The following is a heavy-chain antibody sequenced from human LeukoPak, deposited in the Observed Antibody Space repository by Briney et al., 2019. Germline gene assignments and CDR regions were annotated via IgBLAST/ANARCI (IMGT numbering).Heavy chain of an antibody. V-gene: IGHV1-8*03. CDR1: GYTFTSYD. Sequence: ASVKVSCKASGYTFTSYDINWVRQATGQGLEWMGWMNPNSGNTGYAQKFQGRVTITRNTSISTAYMELSSLRSEDTAVYYCARGPICGYDTPLYDHYYYMDVWGKGTTVTVSS. CDR3: ARGPICGYDTPLYDHYYYMDV. D-gene: IGHD5-12*01. J-gene: IGHJ6*03. CDR2: MNPNSGNT.